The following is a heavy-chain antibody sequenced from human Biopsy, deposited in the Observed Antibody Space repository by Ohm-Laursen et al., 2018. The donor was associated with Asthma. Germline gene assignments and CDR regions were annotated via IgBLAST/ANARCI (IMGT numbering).Heavy chain of an antibody. CDR1: GGTFNTYV. J-gene: IGHJ4*02. D-gene: IGHD2-2*01. CDR2: INSVFGTT. Sequence: SVKVSCKSLGGTFNTYVIGWARRAPGQGLEWMGGINSVFGTTTYPQKLQDRVTITADDSTSTVYMELSSLRSEDTAVYYCARKAGSCISRTCYSLDFWGQGTLVTVSS. V-gene: IGHV1-69*13. CDR3: ARKAGSCISRTCYSLDF.